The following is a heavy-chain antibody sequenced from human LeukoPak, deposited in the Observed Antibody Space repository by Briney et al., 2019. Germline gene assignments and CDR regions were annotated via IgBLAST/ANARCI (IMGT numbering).Heavy chain of an antibody. V-gene: IGHV3-30*02. CDR2: IHFDGSTK. CDR1: GFTFSSYG. CDR3: AKDQCTRTSCDGYPGY. Sequence: GGSLRPSCAASGFTFSSYGMHWVRQAPGKGLEWVAFIHFDGSTKYSGDSVKGRFTVSRDNSRNTLYLQMNSVRPEDTAVYYCAKDQCTRTSCDGYPGYWGQGTLVTVSS. D-gene: IGHD2-2*01. J-gene: IGHJ4*02.